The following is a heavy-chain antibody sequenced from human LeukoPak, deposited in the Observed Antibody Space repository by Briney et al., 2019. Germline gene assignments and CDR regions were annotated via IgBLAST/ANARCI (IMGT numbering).Heavy chain of an antibody. CDR1: GFTFSSYG. V-gene: IGHV3-33*01. CDR2: IWYDGSNK. Sequence: ERSLRLSCAASGFTFSSYGMHWVRQAPGKGLEWVAVIWYDGSNKYYADSVKGRFTISRDNSKNTLYLQMNSLRAEDTAVYYCARQDLGYCSSTSCYGDRYYYYYYGMDVWGKGTTVTVSS. D-gene: IGHD2-2*01. J-gene: IGHJ6*04. CDR3: ARQDLGYCSSTSCYGDRYYYYYYGMDV.